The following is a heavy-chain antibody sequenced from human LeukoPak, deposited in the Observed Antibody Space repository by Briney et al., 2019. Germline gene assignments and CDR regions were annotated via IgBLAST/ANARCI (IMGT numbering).Heavy chain of an antibody. V-gene: IGHV4-34*01. Sequence: SETLSLTCAVYGGSFSGYYWSWIRQPPGKGLEWIGEINHSGSTNYNPSLKSRVTISVDTSKNQFSLKLSSVTAADTAVYYCARGPLTDGPFDYRGQGTLVTVSS. D-gene: IGHD3-16*01. J-gene: IGHJ4*02. CDR3: ARGPLTDGPFDY. CDR2: INHSGST. CDR1: GGSFSGYY.